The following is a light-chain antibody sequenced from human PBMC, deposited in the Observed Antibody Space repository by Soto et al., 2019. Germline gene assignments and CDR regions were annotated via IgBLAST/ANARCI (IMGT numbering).Light chain of an antibody. CDR2: AAS. Sequence: DIQLTQSPSFLSASVGDRVTISCRASQDTRRNLAWYQQETGRAPRLLIYAASIVQSGVPSRFSGSGSGTEFTLTVSGLQPEDSATYYCQQLNAYPHTFGQGTKVEIK. CDR3: QQLNAYPHT. J-gene: IGKJ2*01. V-gene: IGKV1-9*01. CDR1: QDTRRN.